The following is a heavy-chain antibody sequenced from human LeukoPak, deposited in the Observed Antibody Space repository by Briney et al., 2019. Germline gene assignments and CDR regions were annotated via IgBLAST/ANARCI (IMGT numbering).Heavy chain of an antibody. J-gene: IGHJ3*02. CDR1: GGSISSYY. Sequence: SETLSLTCTVSGGSISSYYWSWIRQPPGKGLEWIGYIYYSGSTNYNPSLKSRVTISVDTSKNQFSLKLSSVTAADTAVYYCARVGWELPYAFDIWGQGTMVTVSS. CDR2: IYYSGST. D-gene: IGHD1-26*01. V-gene: IGHV4-59*01. CDR3: ARVGWELPYAFDI.